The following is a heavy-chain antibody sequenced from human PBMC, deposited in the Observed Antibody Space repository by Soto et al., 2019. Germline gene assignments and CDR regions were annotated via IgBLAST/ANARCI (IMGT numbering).Heavy chain of an antibody. Sequence: QVQLQESGPGLVKPSETLSLTCTVSGASISSSYWSWIRQPPGKGLEWIGYIYNSGSTTYNPSLKSRVTISVYTANNQFSLRLSSVTAADTAVYYCARRYSYGHFDCWGQGTLVTVSS. CDR1: GASISSSY. CDR3: ARRYSYGHFDC. D-gene: IGHD5-18*01. V-gene: IGHV4-59*08. CDR2: IYNSGST. J-gene: IGHJ4*02.